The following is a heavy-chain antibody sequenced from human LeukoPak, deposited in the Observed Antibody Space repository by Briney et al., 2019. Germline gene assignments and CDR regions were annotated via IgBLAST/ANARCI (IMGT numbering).Heavy chain of an antibody. Sequence: SVKVSCKASGGTFSSYAMNWVRQAPGQGLEWMGEIIPIFGTPNYAQKFQGRVTITADESTSTAYMALSSLTSEDTAVYYCARGVRVVNTWFDPWGQGTLVTVSS. D-gene: IGHD3-22*01. V-gene: IGHV1-69*13. CDR3: ARGVRVVNTWFDP. CDR1: GGTFSSYA. J-gene: IGHJ5*02. CDR2: IIPIFGTP.